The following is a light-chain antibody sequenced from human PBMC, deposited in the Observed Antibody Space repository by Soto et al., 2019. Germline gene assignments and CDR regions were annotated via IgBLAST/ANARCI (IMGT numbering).Light chain of an antibody. CDR3: QQYNNWPPLT. J-gene: IGKJ4*01. CDR2: GAS. CDR1: QSVSSN. V-gene: IGKV3-15*01. Sequence: VMRRSPATLSVSPGERATLSCRASQSVSSNLAWYQQKPGQAPRLLIYGASTRATGIPARFSGSGSGTEFTLTISSLQSEDFAVYYCQQYNNWPPLTFGGGTKV.